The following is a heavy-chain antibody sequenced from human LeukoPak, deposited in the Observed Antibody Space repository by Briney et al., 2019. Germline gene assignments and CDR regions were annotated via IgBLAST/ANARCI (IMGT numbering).Heavy chain of an antibody. Sequence: SETLSLTCTVSGGSISSSSYYWGWIRQPPGKGLEWIGSIYYSGSTYYNPSLKSRVAISVDTSKNQFSLKLSSVTAADTAVYYCARGYSYTNFDCWGQGTLVTVSS. D-gene: IGHD5-18*01. CDR2: IYYSGST. J-gene: IGHJ4*02. CDR1: GGSISSSSYY. V-gene: IGHV4-39*07. CDR3: ARGYSYTNFDC.